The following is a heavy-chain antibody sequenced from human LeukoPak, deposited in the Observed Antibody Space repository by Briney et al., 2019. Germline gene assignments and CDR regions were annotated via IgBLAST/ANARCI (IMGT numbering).Heavy chain of an antibody. V-gene: IGHV3-74*01. J-gene: IGHJ6*03. D-gene: IGHD5-24*01. CDR1: GVSFTTYW. Sequence: GGSLRLSCAASGVSFTTYWMHWVRQAPGKGLVWVSRLNSDGSITDYADSVKGRFTISRDNAKNTLYLQMNSLRAEDTAVYYCAREEMATIPDYYYYYMDVWGKGTTVTVSS. CDR2: LNSDGSIT. CDR3: AREEMATIPDYYYYYMDV.